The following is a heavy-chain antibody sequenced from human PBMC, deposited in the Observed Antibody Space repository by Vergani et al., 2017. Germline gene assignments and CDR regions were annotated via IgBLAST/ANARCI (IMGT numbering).Heavy chain of an antibody. CDR2: ISSSCSYT. J-gene: IGHJ6*03. V-gene: IGHV3-11*06. Sequence: QVQLVESGGGLVKPGGSLRLSCAASGFTFSDYYMSWIRQAPGKGLEWVSYISSSCSYTNYADSVKGRFTISRDNAKNSLYLQMNSLRAEDTAVYYCARDNGDYVGYYYYYMDVWGKGTTVTVSS. CDR3: ARDNGDYVGYYYYYMDV. D-gene: IGHD4-17*01. CDR1: GFTFSDYY.